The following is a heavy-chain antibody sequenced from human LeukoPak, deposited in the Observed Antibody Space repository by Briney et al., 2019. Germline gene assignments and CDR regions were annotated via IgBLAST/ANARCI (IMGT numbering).Heavy chain of an antibody. CDR3: AKPHYFGSGSPDY. CDR2: ISDSDGST. CDR1: GSTFSSFA. V-gene: IGHV3-23*01. D-gene: IGHD3-10*01. J-gene: IGHJ4*02. Sequence: GGSLRLSCAASGSTFSSFALSWVRQAPGKGLEWVSAISDSDGSTYYSNSVKGRFTISRDNSRNTLYLLMNSLRAGDTAIYYCAKPHYFGSGSPDYWGQGTLVTVSS.